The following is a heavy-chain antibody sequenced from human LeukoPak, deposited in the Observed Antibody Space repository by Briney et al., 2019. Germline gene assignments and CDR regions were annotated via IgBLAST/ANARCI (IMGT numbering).Heavy chain of an antibody. J-gene: IGHJ4*02. D-gene: IGHD3-22*01. CDR3: AKGHYYDGSGRLLGGDY. CDR1: GFTFSSYG. CDR2: ISYDGSNK. V-gene: IGHV3-30*18. Sequence: GGSLRLSCAASGFTFSSYGMHWVRQAPGKGLEWVAVISYDGSNKYYADSVKGRFIISRDNSKNTLYLQMNSLRAEDTAVYYCAKGHYYDGSGRLLGGDYWGQGTLVTVSS.